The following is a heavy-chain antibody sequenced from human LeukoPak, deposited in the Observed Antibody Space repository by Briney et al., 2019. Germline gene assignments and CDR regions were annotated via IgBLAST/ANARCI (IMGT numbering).Heavy chain of an antibody. CDR1: GFTFSSYG. CDR3: VKDILDVVVVAATLLISGFDY. D-gene: IGHD2-15*01. J-gene: IGHJ4*02. CDR2: ISYDGSNK. Sequence: GGSLRLSCAASGFTFSSYGMHWVRQAPVKGLEWVAVISYDGSNKYYADSVKGRFTISRDNSKNTLYLQMNSLRAEDTAVYYCVKDILDVVVVAATLLISGFDYWGQGTLVTVSS. V-gene: IGHV3-30*18.